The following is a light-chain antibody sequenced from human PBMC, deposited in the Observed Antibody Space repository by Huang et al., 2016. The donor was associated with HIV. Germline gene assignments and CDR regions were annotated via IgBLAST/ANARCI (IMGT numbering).Light chain of an antibody. Sequence: VMTQSPVTLSVSPGERATLSCRASQNVSSDLAWYQQGPGHPPRLLMYGASTRATGLPARCSGSGSGTEFTLTISSLQSEDFAVYYCQQYNKWPLFTFGPGTKVDIK. CDR2: GAS. J-gene: IGKJ3*01. CDR1: QNVSSD. V-gene: IGKV3-15*01. CDR3: QQYNKWPLFT.